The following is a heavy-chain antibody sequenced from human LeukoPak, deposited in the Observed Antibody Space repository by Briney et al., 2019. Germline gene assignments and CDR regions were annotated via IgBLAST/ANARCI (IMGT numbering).Heavy chain of an antibody. V-gene: IGHV4-39*07. CDR1: SGSISTSNYY. CDR2: IYYSGST. Sequence: PSETLSLTCTVSSGSISTSNYYWGWIRQPPGKGLEWIGSIYYSGSTYYNPSLKSRVTISVDTSKNQFSLKLSSVTAADTAVYYCARNQEKWIPLSNWFDPWGQGTLVTVSS. CDR3: ARNQEKWIPLSNWFDP. D-gene: IGHD2-2*03. J-gene: IGHJ5*02.